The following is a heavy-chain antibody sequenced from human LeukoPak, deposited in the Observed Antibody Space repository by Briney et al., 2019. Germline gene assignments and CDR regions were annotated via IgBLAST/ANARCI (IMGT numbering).Heavy chain of an antibody. D-gene: IGHD6-13*01. CDR2: INHSGST. V-gene: IGHV4-34*01. J-gene: IGHJ6*04. CDR3: AGIAAAARNYGMDV. CDR1: GGSFSGYY. Sequence: PSETLSLTCAVYGGSFSGYYWSWIRQPPGKGLEWIGEINHSGSTNYNPSLKSRVTISVDTSKNQFSLKLSSVTAADTAVYYCAGIAAAARNYGMDVWGKGTTVTVSS.